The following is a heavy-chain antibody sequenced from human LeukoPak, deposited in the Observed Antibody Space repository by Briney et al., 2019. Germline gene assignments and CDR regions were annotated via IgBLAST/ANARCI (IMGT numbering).Heavy chain of an antibody. CDR2: ISAYNGNT. V-gene: IGHV1-18*01. CDR3: AREAIVRYYYYYMDV. Sequence: ASVKVSCKASGYTFTSYGISWVRQAPGQGLKWMGWISAYNGNTNYAQKLQGRVTMTTDTSTSTAYMELRSLRSDDTAVYYCAREAIVRYYYYYMDVWGKGTTVTVSS. D-gene: IGHD3-22*01. CDR1: GYTFTSYG. J-gene: IGHJ6*03.